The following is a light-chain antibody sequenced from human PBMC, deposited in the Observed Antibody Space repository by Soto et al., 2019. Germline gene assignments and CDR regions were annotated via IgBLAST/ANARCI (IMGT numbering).Light chain of an antibody. J-gene: IGKJ5*01. CDR2: GAS. Sequence: EIALTQSPGTLSLSPGERATLSCRASQSVGSNYLAWYQQTPGQAPRLLIHGASTRATGIPDRFSGSGSGTDFTLTLSRLESEDSALYYCHQYASSPLTFGQGTRLEIK. CDR1: QSVGSNY. V-gene: IGKV3-20*01. CDR3: HQYASSPLT.